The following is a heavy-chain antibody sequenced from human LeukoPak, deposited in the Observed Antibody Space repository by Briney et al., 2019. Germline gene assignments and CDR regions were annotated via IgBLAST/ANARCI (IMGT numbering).Heavy chain of an antibody. D-gene: IGHD3-16*02. Sequence: QTGGPLRLSCAASGFTFTDYWMHWVRQAPGKGLVWVSRISKDGSSSSYADSVKGRFSFSRDNAKNTLYLHMDSLRAEDTAVYYCARGHITFGGVVVDYWGQGTLVTVSS. CDR1: GFTFTDYW. CDR3: ARGHITFGGVVVDY. CDR2: ISKDGSSS. J-gene: IGHJ4*02. V-gene: IGHV3-74*01.